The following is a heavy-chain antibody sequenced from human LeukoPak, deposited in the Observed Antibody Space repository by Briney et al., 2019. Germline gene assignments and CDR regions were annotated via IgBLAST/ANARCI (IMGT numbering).Heavy chain of an antibody. CDR1: GFTVSNKY. CDR2: IYSDGRT. Sequence: PGGSLRLSCAASGFTVSNKYMTWVRQAPGKGLEWVSLIYSDGRTYYADSVKDRCTISRDNSKNTLHLQMNSLRVEDTAVYYCARGLFLSGYLDAFDIWGQGTVVTVSS. CDR3: ARGLFLSGYLDAFDI. D-gene: IGHD3-22*01. V-gene: IGHV3-53*01. J-gene: IGHJ3*02.